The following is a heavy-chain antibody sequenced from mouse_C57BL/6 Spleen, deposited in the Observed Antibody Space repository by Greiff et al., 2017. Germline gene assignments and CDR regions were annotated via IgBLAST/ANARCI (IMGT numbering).Heavy chain of an antibody. CDR3: ARLHYGSSYGYYAMDY. CDR1: GFTFSDYG. D-gene: IGHD1-1*01. Sequence: EVQLVESGGGLVKPGGSLKLSCAASGFTFSDYGMHWVRQAPEKGLEWVAYISSGSSTIYYADTVKGRFTISRDNAKNTLFLQMTSLRSEDTAMYYCARLHYGSSYGYYAMDYWGQGTSVTVSS. CDR2: ISSGSSTI. J-gene: IGHJ4*01. V-gene: IGHV5-17*01.